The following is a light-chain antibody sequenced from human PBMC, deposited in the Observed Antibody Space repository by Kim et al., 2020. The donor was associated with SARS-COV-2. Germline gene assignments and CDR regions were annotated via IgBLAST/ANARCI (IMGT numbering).Light chain of an antibody. CDR1: QSVSSSY. CDR2: GAS. J-gene: IGKJ1*01. CDR3: QQYGSSPWT. Sequence: YTGERATLACRASQSVSSSYLAWYQEKPGQAPRLLIYGASSRANGIPDRFSGSGSGTDFTLTISRLEPEDFAGYYCQQYGSSPWTFGKGTKVDIK. V-gene: IGKV3-20*01.